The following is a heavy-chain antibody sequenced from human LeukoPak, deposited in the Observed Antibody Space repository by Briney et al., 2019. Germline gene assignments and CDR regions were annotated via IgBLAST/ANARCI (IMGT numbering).Heavy chain of an antibody. V-gene: IGHV3-30-3*01. Sequence: GGSLRLSCAASGFTFGSYAMHWVRQAPDKGLEWVALISYDESNKYYADSVKGRFTISRDNSKNTLYLQMNSLRAEDTAVYYCAKGQQLVSWFDPWGQGTLVTVSS. D-gene: IGHD6-13*01. J-gene: IGHJ5*02. CDR1: GFTFGSYA. CDR2: ISYDESNK. CDR3: AKGQQLVSWFDP.